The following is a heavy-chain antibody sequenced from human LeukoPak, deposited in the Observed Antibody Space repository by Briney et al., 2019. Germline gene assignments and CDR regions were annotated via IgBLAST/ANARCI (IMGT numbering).Heavy chain of an antibody. CDR3: ARDTLVGAHHNWFDP. V-gene: IGHV4-59*01. Sequence: SETLSLTCTVSGGSISSYYWSWIRQPPGKGLEWIGYIYYSGSTNYNPSLKSRVTISVDTSKNQFSLKLSSVTAADTAVYYCARDTLVGAHHNWFDPWGQGTLVTVSS. CDR1: GGSISSYY. D-gene: IGHD1-26*01. CDR2: IYYSGST. J-gene: IGHJ5*02.